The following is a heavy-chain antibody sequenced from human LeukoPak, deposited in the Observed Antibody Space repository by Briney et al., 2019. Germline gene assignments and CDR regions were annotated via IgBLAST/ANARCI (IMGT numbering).Heavy chain of an antibody. CDR3: AREEVGAVFDY. D-gene: IGHD1-26*01. CDR1: GGSISSYY. J-gene: IGHJ4*02. Sequence: SETLSLTCTVSGGSISSYYWSWIRQPPGKGLEWIGYIYYSGSTDYNPSLKSRVTISVDTSKNQFSLKLSSVTAADPAVYYCAREEVGAVFDYWGQGTLVTVSS. V-gene: IGHV4-59*01. CDR2: IYYSGST.